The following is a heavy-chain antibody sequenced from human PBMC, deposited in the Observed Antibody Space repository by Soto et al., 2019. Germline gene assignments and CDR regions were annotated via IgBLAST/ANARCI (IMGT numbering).Heavy chain of an antibody. Sequence: PGGSLRLSCASSGFHFRSYAMSWVRQAPGKGLEWFSGISGSGGRTYYADSVKGRFTVSRDNSKNTLYLQMNSLRAEDTAVYYCATDHYSSGWPRTFDYWGQGTLVTVSS. CDR2: ISGSGGRT. CDR3: ATDHYSSGWPRTFDY. V-gene: IGHV3-23*01. CDR1: GFHFRSYA. D-gene: IGHD6-19*01. J-gene: IGHJ4*02.